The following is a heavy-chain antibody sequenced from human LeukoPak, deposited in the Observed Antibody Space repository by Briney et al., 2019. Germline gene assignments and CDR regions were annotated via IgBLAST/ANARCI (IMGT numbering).Heavy chain of an antibody. V-gene: IGHV1-46*01. CDR1: GYTFTSYY. J-gene: IGHJ4*02. CDR3: ARDLIAAAAGAVLYYFDY. CDR2: INPSGGST. Sequence: VSVKVSCKASGYTFTSYYTHWVRQAPGQGLEWMGIINPSGGSTSYAQKFQGRVTMTRDTSTSTVYMELSSLRSEDTAVYYCARDLIAAAAGAVLYYFDYWGQGTLVTVSS. D-gene: IGHD6-13*01.